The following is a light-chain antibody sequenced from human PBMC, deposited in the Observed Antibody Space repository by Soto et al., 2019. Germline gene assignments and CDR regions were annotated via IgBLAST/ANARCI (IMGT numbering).Light chain of an antibody. CDR2: KDT. CDR1: TLPKHY. J-gene: IGLJ3*02. Sequence: SYELTQPPSVSVSPGQTATITCSGDTLPKHYAYWYQQKPGQAPVLMIYKDTERPSGIPERFSGSTSGTTVTLTISGVQAEDEADYHCQSADTSGFPGVFGGGTKLTVL. V-gene: IGLV3-25*02. CDR3: QSADTSGFPGV.